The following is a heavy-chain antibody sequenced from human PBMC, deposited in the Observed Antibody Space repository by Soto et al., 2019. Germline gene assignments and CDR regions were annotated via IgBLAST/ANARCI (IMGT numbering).Heavy chain of an antibody. V-gene: IGHV1-3*01. J-gene: IGHJ5*02. D-gene: IGHD3-3*01. Sequence: GASVKVSCKASGYTFTSYAMHWVRQAPGQRLEWMGWINAGNGNTKYSQKFQGRVTITRDTSASTAYMELSSLRSEDTAVYYCARLGPSITIFGVVTHNWFDPWGQGTLVTVSS. CDR3: ARLGPSITIFGVVTHNWFDP. CDR1: GYTFTSYA. CDR2: INAGNGNT.